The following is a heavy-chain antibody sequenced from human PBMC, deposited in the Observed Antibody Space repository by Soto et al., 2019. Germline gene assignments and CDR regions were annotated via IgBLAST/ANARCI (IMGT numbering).Heavy chain of an antibody. D-gene: IGHD4-17*01. V-gene: IGHV4-39*01. CDR3: ARPTSTDLRDPFDI. J-gene: IGHJ3*02. Sequence: QVQLQESGPGLVKPSETLSLTCTVSGASISSTRSYWGWIRQPPGQGLEWIGSIYYSGYAYYNPSLKSRVTISVDTSRDQFFLNLRSMTAADTAVYYCARPTSTDLRDPFDIWGQGIMVTVSS. CDR1: GASISSTRSY. CDR2: IYYSGYA.